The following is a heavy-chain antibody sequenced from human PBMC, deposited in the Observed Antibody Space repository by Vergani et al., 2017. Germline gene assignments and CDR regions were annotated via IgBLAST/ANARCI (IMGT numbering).Heavy chain of an antibody. J-gene: IGHJ5*02. CDR2: IHYSENT. CDR3: ARVGLHDYGDYGNWFDP. Sequence: QVQLQESGPGLVKSSETLSLTCSVSFDSIRNLYCNWIRQPPGKGLEWIGSIHYSENTNYNPSLKTRVTISVDTSKNQFSLTLTSVTAADTAVYYCARVGLHDYGDYGNWFDPWGQGTLVTVSS. V-gene: IGHV4-59*11. CDR1: FDSIRNLY. D-gene: IGHD4-17*01.